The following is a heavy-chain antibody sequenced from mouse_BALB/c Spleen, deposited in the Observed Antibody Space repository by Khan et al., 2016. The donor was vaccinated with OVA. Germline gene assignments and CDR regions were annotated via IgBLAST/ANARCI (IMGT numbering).Heavy chain of an antibody. CDR3: ARAFYNGAWFAY. CDR1: GFSISNYG. Sequence: QVQLQQSGPGLVAPSQTLSITCTVSGFSISNYGVHWVRQPPGKGLEWLGVIWAGGSTNHNSALMSRLSITKDNSKNQVFLKMNSLQTDDTAIYYCARAFYNGAWFAYWCQGTLVTVSA. CDR2: IWAGGST. J-gene: IGHJ3*01. D-gene: IGHD1-3*01. V-gene: IGHV2-9*02.